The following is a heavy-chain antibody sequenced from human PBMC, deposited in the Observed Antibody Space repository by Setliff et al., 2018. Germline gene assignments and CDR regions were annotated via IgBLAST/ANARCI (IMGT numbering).Heavy chain of an antibody. V-gene: IGHV3-30*02. D-gene: IGHD7-27*01. CDR2: IRFDESNK. CDR1: VSTFRDYG. Sequence: PGGSLRLSCAASVSTFRDYGMHWVRQAPGKGLQWVAFIRFDESNKYYLESVRGRFSISRDNSKNTVYLQMNSLRVEDTAIYYCAKEGMRCWGSPGYMDVWGKGTTVTVSS. CDR3: AKEGMRCWGSPGYMDV. J-gene: IGHJ6*03.